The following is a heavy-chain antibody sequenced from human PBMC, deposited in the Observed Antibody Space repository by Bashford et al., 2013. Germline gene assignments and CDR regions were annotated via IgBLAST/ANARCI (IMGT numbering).Heavy chain of an antibody. CDR1: GFIFDNFA. J-gene: IGHJ4*02. CDR2: MKEDGSEK. D-gene: IGHD3-10*01. Sequence: GGSLRLSCAASGFIFDNFAMSWVANMKEDGSEKYYMDSVKGRFTISRDNAKNSLYLQMNSLRVEDTAVYYCARDYFGAGPDLDYWGQGTLVTVSS. V-gene: IGHV3-7*04. CDR3: ARDYFGAGPDLDY.